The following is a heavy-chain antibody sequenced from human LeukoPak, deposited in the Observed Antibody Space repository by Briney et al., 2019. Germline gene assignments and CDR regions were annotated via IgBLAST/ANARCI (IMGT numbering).Heavy chain of an antibody. Sequence: SVKVSCKASGGTFSSYAISWVRQAPGQGLEWMGGVIPIFGTANYAQKFQGRVTITADESTSTAYMELSSLRSEDTAVYYCARASPDFWGGYYHFDYWGQGTLVTVSS. V-gene: IGHV1-69*13. CDR2: VIPIFGTA. CDR3: ARASPDFWGGYYHFDY. CDR1: GGTFSSYA. D-gene: IGHD3-3*01. J-gene: IGHJ4*02.